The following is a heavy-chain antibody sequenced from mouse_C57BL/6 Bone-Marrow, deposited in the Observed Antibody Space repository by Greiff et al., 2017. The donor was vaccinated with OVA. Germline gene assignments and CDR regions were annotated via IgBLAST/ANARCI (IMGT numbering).Heavy chain of an antibody. V-gene: IGHV5-6*01. CDR3: ARQGITTVVATGDY. D-gene: IGHD1-1*01. CDR1: GFTFSSYG. J-gene: IGHJ2*01. CDR2: ISSGGSYT. Sequence: EVHLVESGGDLVKPGGSLKLSCAASGFTFSSYGMSWVRQTPDKRLEWVAIISSGGSYTYYPDSVKGRFTISRDNAKNTLYLQMSSLKSEDTAMYYCARQGITTVVATGDYWGQGTTLTVSS.